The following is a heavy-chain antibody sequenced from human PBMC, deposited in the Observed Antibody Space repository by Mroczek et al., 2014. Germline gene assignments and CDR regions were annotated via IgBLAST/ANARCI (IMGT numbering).Heavy chain of an antibody. CDR3: ARSYSSALHYGLDV. V-gene: IGHV4-34*01. D-gene: IGHD6-25*01. CDR1: GGSLVTYY. J-gene: IGHJ6*02. Sequence: QVQLQQWGAGLLKPSETLSLTCAVSGGSLVTYYGSWIRLAPGRGLEWIGEINDNENTNYNPSLKSRVTISVDASRTQFSLRLTSLTAADTAVYYCARSYSSALHYGLDVWGQGTTVTVSS. CDR2: INDNENT.